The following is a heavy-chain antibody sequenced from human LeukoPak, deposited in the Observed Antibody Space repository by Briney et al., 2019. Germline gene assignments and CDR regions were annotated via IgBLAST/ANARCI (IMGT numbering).Heavy chain of an antibody. J-gene: IGHJ4*02. CDR3: ARDGALYSSGWYGNFDY. Sequence: SETLSLTCAVSGGSISSGGYSWSWIRQPPGKGLEWIGYIYHSGSTYYNPSLKSRVTISVDRSKNQFSLKLSSVTAADTAVYYCARDGALYSSGWYGNFDYWGQGTLVTVSS. V-gene: IGHV4-30-2*01. CDR2: IYHSGST. CDR1: GGSISSGGYS. D-gene: IGHD6-19*01.